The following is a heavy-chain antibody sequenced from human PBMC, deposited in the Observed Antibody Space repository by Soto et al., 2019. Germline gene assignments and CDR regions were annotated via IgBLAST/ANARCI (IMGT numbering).Heavy chain of an antibody. V-gene: IGHV3-9*01. J-gene: IGHJ3*02. CDR3: AKDGKEAILYTGAFDI. Sequence: PGGSLRLSCAASGFTFDDYAMHWVRQAPGKGLEWVSGISWNSGSIGYADSVKGRFTISRDNAKNSLYLQMNSLRAEDTALYYCAKDGKEAILYTGAFDIWGQGTMVTVSS. CDR2: ISWNSGSI. CDR1: GFTFDDYA. D-gene: IGHD3-3*01.